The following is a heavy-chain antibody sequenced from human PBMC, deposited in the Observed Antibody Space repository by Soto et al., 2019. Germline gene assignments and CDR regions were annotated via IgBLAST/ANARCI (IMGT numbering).Heavy chain of an antibody. V-gene: IGHV1-69*13. Sequence: ASVKVSCRASGGTFSSYAISWVRKAPGQGLEWMGGIIPIFGTANYAQKFQGRVTITADESTSTAYMELSSLRSEDTAVYYCARDRLGTNWFDPWGQGTLVTISS. CDR1: GGTFSSYA. D-gene: IGHD1-26*01. CDR2: IIPIFGTA. J-gene: IGHJ5*02. CDR3: ARDRLGTNWFDP.